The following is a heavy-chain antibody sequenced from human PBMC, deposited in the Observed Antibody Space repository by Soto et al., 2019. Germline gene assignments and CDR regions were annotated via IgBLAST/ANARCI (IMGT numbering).Heavy chain of an antibody. CDR3: AKGHEDGGGYCSSTSCYSFDY. D-gene: IGHD2-2*02. V-gene: IGHV3-23*01. CDR2: ISGSGGSA. J-gene: IGHJ4*02. Sequence: GGSLRLACAASGFTFSSYAMSWVRQAPGKGLEWVSAISGSGGSAYYADSVKGRFTISRDNSKNTLYLQMNSLRAEDTAVYYCAKGHEDGGGYCSSTSCYSFDYWGQ. CDR1: GFTFSSYA.